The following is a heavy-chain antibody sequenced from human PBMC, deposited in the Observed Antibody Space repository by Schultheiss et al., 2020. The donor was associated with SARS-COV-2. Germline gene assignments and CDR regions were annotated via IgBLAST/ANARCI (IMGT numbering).Heavy chain of an antibody. CDR2: IIPIFGTA. CDR1: GGTFSSYA. CDR3: ARRPGYSSSWSWFDP. V-gene: IGHV1-69*13. J-gene: IGHJ5*02. D-gene: IGHD6-13*01. Sequence: SVKVSCKASGGTFSSYAISWVRQAPGQGLEWMGGIIPIFGTANYAQKFQGRVTITADESTSTDYMELNSLRAEDTAVYYCARRPGYSSSWSWFDPWGQGTLVTVSS.